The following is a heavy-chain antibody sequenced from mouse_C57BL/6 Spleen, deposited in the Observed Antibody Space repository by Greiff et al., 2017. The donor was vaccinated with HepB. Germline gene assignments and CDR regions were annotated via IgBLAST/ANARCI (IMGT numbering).Heavy chain of an antibody. D-gene: IGHD3-2*02. J-gene: IGHJ4*01. Sequence: DVMLVESGGGLVQPGGSLSLSCAASGFTFTDYYMSWVRQPPGKALEWLGFIRNKANGYTTEYSASVKGRFTISRDNSQSILYLQMNALRAEDSATYYCARYRHSGLDAMDYWGQGTSVTVSS. CDR2: IRNKANGYTT. CDR1: GFTFTDYY. V-gene: IGHV7-3*01. CDR3: ARYRHSGLDAMDY.